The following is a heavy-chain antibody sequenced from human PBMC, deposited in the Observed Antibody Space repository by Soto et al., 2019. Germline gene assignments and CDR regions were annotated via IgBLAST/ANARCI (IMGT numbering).Heavy chain of an antibody. CDR2: IGPVVDMA. CDR3: ARALVVIPASALYTFDN. V-gene: IGHV1-69*10. J-gene: IGHJ4*02. CDR1: GGTFSKYA. D-gene: IGHD2-21*01. Sequence: SGKVSCKAPGGTFSKYAISWVRQAPGQGLEWMGGIGPVVDMAGSAQKSQGRVTITADKSTSTVYMELRNLRADDTAVYYCARALVVIPASALYTFDNWGQGTLVTVSS.